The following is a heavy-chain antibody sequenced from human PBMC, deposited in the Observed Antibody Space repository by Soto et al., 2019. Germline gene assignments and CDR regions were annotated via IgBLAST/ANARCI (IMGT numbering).Heavy chain of an antibody. CDR3: AMYDFWSGYYFDY. J-gene: IGHJ4*02. Sequence: DSLTISCKGSGYSFTSYWISLVRQMPGKGLEWMGRIDPSDSYTNYSPSFQGHVTISADKSISTAYLQWSSLKASDTAMYYCAMYDFWSGYYFDYWGQGTLVTVSS. CDR2: IDPSDSYT. D-gene: IGHD3-3*01. CDR1: GYSFTSYW. V-gene: IGHV5-10-1*01.